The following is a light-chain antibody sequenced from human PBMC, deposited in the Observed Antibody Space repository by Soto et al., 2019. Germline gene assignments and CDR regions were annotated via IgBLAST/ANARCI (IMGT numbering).Light chain of an antibody. J-gene: IGKJ5*01. CDR1: QIVLYSHNNESY. V-gene: IGKV4-1*01. Sequence: DIVFTQSPDSLAVSLFESGTINCKSIQIVLYSHNNESYLAWFQKKPGKAPNLLIYTASNLQSGVPSRFSASGSGTDFTLTISNLQPEDFATYYCQQSHTFPITFGQGTRLEIK. CDR2: TAS. CDR3: QQSHTFPIT.